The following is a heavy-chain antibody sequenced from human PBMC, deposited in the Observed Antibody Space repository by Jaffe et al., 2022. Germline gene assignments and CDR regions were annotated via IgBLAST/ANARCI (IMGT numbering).Heavy chain of an antibody. CDR2: IRYDGSNK. CDR3: AKTFRAKTVTTDDAFDI. D-gene: IGHD4-17*01. CDR1: GFTFSSYG. Sequence: QVQLVESGGGVVQPGGSLRLSCAASGFTFSSYGMHWVRQAPGKGLEWVAFIRYDGSNKYYADSVKGRFTISRDNSKNTLYLQMNSLRAEDTAVYYCAKTFRAKTVTTDDAFDIWGQGTMVTVSS. V-gene: IGHV3-30*02. J-gene: IGHJ3*02.